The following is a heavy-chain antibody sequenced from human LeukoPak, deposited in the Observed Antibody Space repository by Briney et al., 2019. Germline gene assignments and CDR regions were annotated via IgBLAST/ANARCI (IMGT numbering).Heavy chain of an antibody. J-gene: IGHJ3*02. V-gene: IGHV1-8*01. Sequence: GASVKVSCKASGYTFTSYDINWVRQATGQGLEWMGWMSPNSGNTGYAQKFQGRVTMTRNTSISTAYMELSSLRSEDTAVYYCARGNPLGLEWFEDAFDIWGQGTMVTVSS. D-gene: IGHD3-3*01. CDR1: GYTFTSYD. CDR3: ARGNPLGLEWFEDAFDI. CDR2: MSPNSGNT.